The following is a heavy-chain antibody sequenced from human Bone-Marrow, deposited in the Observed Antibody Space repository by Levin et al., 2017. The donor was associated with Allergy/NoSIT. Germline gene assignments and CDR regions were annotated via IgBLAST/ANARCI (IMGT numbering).Heavy chain of an antibody. J-gene: IGHJ4*02. CDR1: GFTFSRYA. Sequence: GGSLRLSCAASGFTFSRYAMAWVRQAPGQGLEWVSGMSGSGGRTVYADSVKGRFTISRDNSKNIMYLQMNSLRVEDTALYYCAREDNWKYDYWGQGTLVTVS. D-gene: IGHD1-7*01. CDR2: MSGSGGRT. CDR3: AREDNWKYDY. V-gene: IGHV3-23*01.